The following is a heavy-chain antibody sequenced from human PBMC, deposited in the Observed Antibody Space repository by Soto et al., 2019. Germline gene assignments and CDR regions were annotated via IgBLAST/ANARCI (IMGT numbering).Heavy chain of an antibody. Sequence: EVQLVESGGGLVQPGGSLRLSCAASGFTFSSYWMSWVRQAPGKGLEWVANIKQDGSEKYYVDSVKGRFTISRDNAKNSLYLQMNSLRAEDTAVYYCARDWGLRSYGRNYYYYGMDVWGQGTTVTVSS. J-gene: IGHJ6*02. D-gene: IGHD5-18*01. CDR2: IKQDGSEK. V-gene: IGHV3-7*05. CDR1: GFTFSSYW. CDR3: ARDWGLRSYGRNYYYYGMDV.